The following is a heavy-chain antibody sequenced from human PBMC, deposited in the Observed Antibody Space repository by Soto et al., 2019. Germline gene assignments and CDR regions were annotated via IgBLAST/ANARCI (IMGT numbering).Heavy chain of an antibody. D-gene: IGHD5-18*01. CDR3: ARVTAYYNWFDP. CDR1: VGTFSSYA. Sequence: SVKVSCKASVGTFSSYAISWVRQAPGQGLEWMGGIIPIFGTANYAQKFQGRVTITADESTSTAYMELSSLRSEDTAVYYCARVTAYYNWFDPWGQGTLVTVSS. V-gene: IGHV1-69*13. CDR2: IIPIFGTA. J-gene: IGHJ5*02.